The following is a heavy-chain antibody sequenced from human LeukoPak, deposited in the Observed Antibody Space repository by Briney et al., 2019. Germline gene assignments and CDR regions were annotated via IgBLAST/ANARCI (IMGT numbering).Heavy chain of an antibody. V-gene: IGHV3-64*01. CDR2: ISSNGGST. CDR1: GFTFSSYA. D-gene: IGHD2-2*01. Sequence: GGSLRLSCAASGFTFSSYAMHWVRQAPGKGLEYVSAISSNGGSTYYANSVKGRFTISRDNSKNTLYLQMGSLRAEDMAVYYCARSSRWGSTSLDFDYWGQGTLVTVSS. J-gene: IGHJ4*02. CDR3: ARSSRWGSTSLDFDY.